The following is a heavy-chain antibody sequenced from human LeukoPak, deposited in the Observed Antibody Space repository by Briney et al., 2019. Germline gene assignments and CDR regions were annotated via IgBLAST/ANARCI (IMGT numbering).Heavy chain of an antibody. V-gene: IGHV1-2*02. CDR2: INPNSGGT. CDR1: GYTFTSYY. Sequence: ASVKVSCKASGYTFTSYYIHWVRQAPGQGLEWMGWINPNSGGTSYAQKFQGRVTMTRDTSINTAYMELSRLRSDDTALYYCASLWFGELSSFDYWGQGTLVTVSS. D-gene: IGHD3-10*01. J-gene: IGHJ4*02. CDR3: ASLWFGELSSFDY.